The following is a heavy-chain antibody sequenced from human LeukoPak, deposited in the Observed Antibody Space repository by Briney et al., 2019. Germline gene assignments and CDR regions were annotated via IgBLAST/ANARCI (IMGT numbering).Heavy chain of an antibody. Sequence: GGSLRLSCAASGFTFNNYWMSWVRQAPGKGLEWVANIKQDGSETYYVDSVMGRFTISRDNAKNTLYLQMSSLRAEDTAVFYCAILDTTETPSSAFDIWGQGTMVTVSS. J-gene: IGHJ3*02. D-gene: IGHD4-17*01. CDR3: AILDTTETPSSAFDI. CDR1: GFTFNNYW. V-gene: IGHV3-7*01. CDR2: IKQDGSET.